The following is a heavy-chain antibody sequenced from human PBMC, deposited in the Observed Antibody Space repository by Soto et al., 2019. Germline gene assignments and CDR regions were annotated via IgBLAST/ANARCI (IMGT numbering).Heavy chain of an antibody. CDR1: GYSVSTNTAT. J-gene: IGHJ2*01. D-gene: IGHD3-10*01. CDR2: TYYRSKWYN. CDR3: ARQGSGPNWYFDL. V-gene: IGHV6-1*01. Sequence: SQTLSLTCAISGYSVSTNTATWDWIRQSPSRGLEWLGRTYYRSKWYNDYAVSVKSRITINPDTSKNQFSLQLNSVTPEDTAVYYCARQGSGPNWYFDLWGRGTLVTVSS.